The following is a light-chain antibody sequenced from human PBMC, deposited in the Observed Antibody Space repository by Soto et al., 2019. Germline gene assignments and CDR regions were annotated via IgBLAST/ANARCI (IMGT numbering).Light chain of an antibody. CDR1: QSVSSNS. Sequence: EIVLTQSPGTLSLSPGAGDTLSCRASQSVSSNSLAWYQQKPGQAPRLLIYGASPRATGIPDRFSGSGSGTDFTLTINRLEPEDFAVYYCQQYGSSPLTFGGGTKVEIK. J-gene: IGKJ4*01. V-gene: IGKV3-20*01. CDR3: QQYGSSPLT. CDR2: GAS.